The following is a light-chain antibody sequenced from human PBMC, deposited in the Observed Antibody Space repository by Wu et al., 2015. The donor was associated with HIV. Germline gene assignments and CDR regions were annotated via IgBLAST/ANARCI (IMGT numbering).Light chain of an antibody. V-gene: IGKV1-9*01. CDR3: QQSYT. J-gene: IGKJ2*01. CDR2: DAS. CDR1: QGIGDS. Sequence: DIQLTQFPSFLSASVGDRVSVTCRASQGIGDSLVWYQQKPGKAPKLLIYDASTLHSGVPSRFSGSRSGTEFTLTISTLQPEGFAIYYCQQSYTFGQGTTLEIK.